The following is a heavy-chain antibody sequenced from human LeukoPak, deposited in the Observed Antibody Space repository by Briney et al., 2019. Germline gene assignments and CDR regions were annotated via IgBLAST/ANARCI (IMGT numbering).Heavy chain of an antibody. CDR1: GFTFSSYS. Sequence: GGSLRLSCAASGFTFSSYSMNWVRQAPGKGLEWVSSISSSSSYIYYADSVKGRFTISRDNAKNSLYLQMNSLRAEDTAVYYCARDFPYSSSWYPSDAFDIWGQGTMATVSS. J-gene: IGHJ3*02. CDR3: ARDFPYSSSWYPSDAFDI. D-gene: IGHD6-13*01. V-gene: IGHV3-21*01. CDR2: ISSSSSYI.